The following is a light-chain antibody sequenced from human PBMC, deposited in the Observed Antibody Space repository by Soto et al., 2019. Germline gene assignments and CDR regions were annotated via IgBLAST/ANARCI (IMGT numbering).Light chain of an antibody. CDR2: DVS. J-gene: IGLJ1*01. Sequence: QSALTQPRSVSGSPGQSVTISCTGTSSDVGVYNYVSWYQQYPGKAPKIMIYDVSKRPSGVPDRFSGPKSDNTASLTISGLQAEDEADYYCCPYAGSYTFVFGIGTKVTVL. CDR1: SSDVGVYNY. CDR3: CPYAGSYTFV. V-gene: IGLV2-11*01.